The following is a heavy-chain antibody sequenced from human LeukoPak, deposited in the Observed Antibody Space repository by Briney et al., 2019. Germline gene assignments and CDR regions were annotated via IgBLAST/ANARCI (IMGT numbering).Heavy chain of an antibody. J-gene: IGHJ4*02. CDR3: ARDYGGIDY. CDR1: GFIFSSYW. Sequence: PGGSLRLSCAASGFIFSSYWMSWVRQAPGKGLEWVANIKQDGSEKYYVDSVKGRFTISRDNAKNSLYLQMNSLRAEDTAVYYCARDYGGIDYWGQGTLVTVSS. D-gene: IGHD3-16*01. CDR2: IKQDGSEK. V-gene: IGHV3-7*01.